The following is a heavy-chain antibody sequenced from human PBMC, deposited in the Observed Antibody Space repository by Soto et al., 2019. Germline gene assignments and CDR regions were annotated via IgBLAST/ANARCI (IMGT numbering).Heavy chain of an antibody. Sequence: GVSVKVSCKASGDTFTSYYMHWVRQAPGQGLEWMGIINPSGGTSYAQKFQGRVTITRDTSASTAYMELSSLRSEDTAVYYCARGFPLWFDPWGQGTLVTVSS. V-gene: IGHV1-46*01. J-gene: IGHJ5*02. D-gene: IGHD3-3*01. CDR2: INPSGGT. CDR3: ARGFPLWFDP. CDR1: GDTFTSYY.